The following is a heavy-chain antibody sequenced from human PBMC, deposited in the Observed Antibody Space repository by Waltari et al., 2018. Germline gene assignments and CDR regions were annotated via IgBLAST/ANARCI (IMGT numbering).Heavy chain of an antibody. CDR3: TRGRGGGGSSNNWFDP. J-gene: IGHJ5*02. CDR2: IYTSGST. V-gene: IGHV4-4*07. Sequence: QVQLQESGPGLVKPSETLSLTCTVSGGSISSYYGSWIRQPAGKGLEWIGHIYTSGSTNYNPSLKSRVTMSVDTSKNQFSLKLNSVTAADTAIYYCTRGRGGGGSSNNWFDPWGQGTLVIVSS. CDR1: GGSISSYY. D-gene: IGHD1-26*01.